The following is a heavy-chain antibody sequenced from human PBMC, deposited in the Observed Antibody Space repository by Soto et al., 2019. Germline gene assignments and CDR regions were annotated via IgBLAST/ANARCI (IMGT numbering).Heavy chain of an antibody. V-gene: IGHV4-59*01. Sequence: SETLSLTCTVSGGSISSYYWSWIRQPPGKGLEWIGYIYYSGSTNYNPSLKSRVTISVDTSKNQFSLKLSSVTAADTAVYYCARSKLGIFSGWFDPWGQGTLVTVSS. CDR1: GGSISSYY. D-gene: IGHD7-27*01. CDR3: ARSKLGIFSGWFDP. CDR2: IYYSGST. J-gene: IGHJ5*02.